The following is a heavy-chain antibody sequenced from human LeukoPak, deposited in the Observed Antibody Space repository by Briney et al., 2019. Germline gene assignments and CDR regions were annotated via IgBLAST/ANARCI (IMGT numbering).Heavy chain of an antibody. D-gene: IGHD5-24*01. CDR2: ISAYNGNT. V-gene: IGHV1-18*01. J-gene: IGHJ4*02. Sequence: ASVKVSCKASGGTFSSYAISWVRQAPGQGLEWMGWISAYNGNTNYAQKLQGRVTMTTDTSTSTAYMELRSLRSDDTAVYYCARGPMATITVDYWGQGTLVTVSS. CDR3: ARGPMATITVDY. CDR1: GGTFSSYA.